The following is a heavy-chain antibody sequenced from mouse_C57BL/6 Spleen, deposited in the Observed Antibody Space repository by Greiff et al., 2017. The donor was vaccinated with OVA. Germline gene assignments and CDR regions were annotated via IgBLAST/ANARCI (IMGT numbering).Heavy chain of an antibody. Sequence: VQLKESGPGLVAPSQSLSITCTVSGFSLTSYGVHWVRQPPGKGLEWLVVIWSDGSTTYNSALKSRLSISKDNSKSQVFLKMNSLQTDDTAMYYCARLSYDGYYGAMDYWGQGTSVTVSS. V-gene: IGHV2-6*03. CDR1: GFSLTSYG. CDR2: IWSDGST. J-gene: IGHJ4*01. D-gene: IGHD2-3*01. CDR3: ARLSYDGYYGAMDY.